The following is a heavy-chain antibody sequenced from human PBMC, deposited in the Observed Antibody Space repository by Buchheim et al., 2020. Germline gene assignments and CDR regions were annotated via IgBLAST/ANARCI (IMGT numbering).Heavy chain of an antibody. J-gene: IGHJ5*02. CDR1: GYTFTSYY. V-gene: IGHV1-46*01. D-gene: IGHD6-6*01. Sequence: QVQLVQSGAEVKKPGASVKVSCKASGYTFTSYYMHWVRQAPGQGLEWMGIINPSGGSTSYAQKFQGRVTMTRDTSTSTVYMELSSLRSEDTAVYYCARASSGGIAARRGWFDPWGQGTL. CDR2: INPSGGST. CDR3: ARASSGGIAARRGWFDP.